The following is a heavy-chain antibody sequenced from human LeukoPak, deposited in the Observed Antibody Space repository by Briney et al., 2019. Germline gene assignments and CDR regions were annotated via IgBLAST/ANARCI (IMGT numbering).Heavy chain of an antibody. J-gene: IGHJ5*02. Sequence: SETLSLTCAVYGGSFSGYYWSWIRQPPGKGLEWIGEINHSGSTNYNPSLKSRVSISVDTSKNQFSLKLSSVTAADTAVYYCARRSPSSDIVVVPAAIRSTNWFDPWGQGTLVTVSS. CDR1: GGSFSGYY. D-gene: IGHD2-2*02. CDR3: ARRSPSSDIVVVPAAIRSTNWFDP. CDR2: INHSGST. V-gene: IGHV4-34*01.